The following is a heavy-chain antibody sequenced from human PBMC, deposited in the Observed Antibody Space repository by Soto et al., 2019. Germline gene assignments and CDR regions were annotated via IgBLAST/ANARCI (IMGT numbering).Heavy chain of an antibody. D-gene: IGHD2-15*01. J-gene: IGHJ6*02. CDR2: IGTAGDT. Sequence: GGFLRLSCAASGFTFSRYDMHWVRQATGKGLEWVSAIGTAGDTYYPGSVKGRFTISRENAKNSLYLQMNSLRAEDTAVYYCARGYCSGGSCLPSSFYYYYYGMDVWGQGTTVTVSS. CDR3: ARGYCSGGSCLPSSFYYYYYGMDV. CDR1: GFTFSRYD. V-gene: IGHV3-13*01.